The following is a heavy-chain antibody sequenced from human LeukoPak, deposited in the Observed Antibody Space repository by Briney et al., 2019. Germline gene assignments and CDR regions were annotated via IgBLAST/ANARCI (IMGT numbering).Heavy chain of an antibody. CDR3: ARDKGYSSRYFDL. CDR1: GGSISSSSYY. D-gene: IGHD5-18*01. J-gene: IGHJ2*01. V-gene: IGHV4-39*07. CDR2: IYYSGST. Sequence: PSETLSLTCTVSGGSISSSSYYWGWIRQPPGKGLEWIGSIYYSGSTYYNPSLKSRVTISVDTSKNQFSLKLSSVTAADTAVYYCARDKGYSSRYFDLWGRGTLVTVSS.